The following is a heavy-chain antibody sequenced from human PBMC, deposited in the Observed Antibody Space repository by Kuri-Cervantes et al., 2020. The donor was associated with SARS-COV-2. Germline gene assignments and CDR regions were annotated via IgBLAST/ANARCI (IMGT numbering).Heavy chain of an antibody. D-gene: IGHD1-1*01. V-gene: IGHV1-2*02. CDR3: ARQNTTPQKHYYYYYMDV. CDR1: GYTFTGYY. CDR2: INPNSGGT. Sequence: ASVNVSCKASGYTFTGYYMHWVRQAPGQGLEWMGWINPNSGGTNYAQKFQGRVTMTRDTSISTAYMELRSPSSDDTAVYYCARQNTTPQKHYYYYYMDVWGKGTTVTVSS. J-gene: IGHJ6*03.